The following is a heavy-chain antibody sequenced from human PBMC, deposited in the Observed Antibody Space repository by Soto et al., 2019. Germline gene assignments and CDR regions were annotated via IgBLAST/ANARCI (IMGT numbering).Heavy chain of an antibody. CDR2: IYYSGST. CDR1: GGSISSGDYY. Sequence: SETLSLTCTVSGGSISSGDYYWSWIRQPPGKGLEWIGYIYYSGSTYYNPSLKSRVTISVDTSKNQFSLKLSSVTAADTAVYYCAREWFGELSGGQSPNDAFDIWGQGTMVTVSS. D-gene: IGHD3-10*01. CDR3: AREWFGELSGGQSPNDAFDI. J-gene: IGHJ3*02. V-gene: IGHV4-30-4*01.